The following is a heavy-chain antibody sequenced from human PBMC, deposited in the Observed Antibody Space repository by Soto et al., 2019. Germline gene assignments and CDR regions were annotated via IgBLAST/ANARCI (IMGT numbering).Heavy chain of an antibody. CDR1: GGSISSGGYY. J-gene: IGHJ5*02. Sequence: QVQLQESGPGLVKPSQTLSLTCTVSGGSISSGGYYWSWIRQHPGKGLEWIGYIYNSGTTYYNPLLKSRVTMSVDSSKNQFSLKLTSVPPADTAVYYCARVRGHQLLGWFDPWGQGTLVTVSS. D-gene: IGHD2-2*01. V-gene: IGHV4-31*03. CDR3: ARVRGHQLLGWFDP. CDR2: IYNSGTT.